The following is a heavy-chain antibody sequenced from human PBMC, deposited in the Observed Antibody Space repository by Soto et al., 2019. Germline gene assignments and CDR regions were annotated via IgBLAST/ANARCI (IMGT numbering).Heavy chain of an antibody. J-gene: IGHJ4*02. CDR2: ISSTTNYI. CDR1: VFTFTSYS. Sequence: WWSLRLSCAASVFTFTSYSMNWFRQAPGKGLEWVSSISSTTNYIYYGDSMKGRFTISRDNAKNSLYLEMNSLRAEDTAVYYCARESEDLTSNFDYWGQGTLVTVSS. CDR3: ARESEDLTSNFDY. V-gene: IGHV3-21*06.